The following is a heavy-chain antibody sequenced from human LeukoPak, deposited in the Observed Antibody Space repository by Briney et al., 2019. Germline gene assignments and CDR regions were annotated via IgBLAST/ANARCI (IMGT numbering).Heavy chain of an antibody. J-gene: IGHJ4*02. CDR1: GFTFSSYA. CDR2: ISGSGGST. CDR3: APPGDIVVVPAASPFDY. Sequence: GGSLRLSCAASGFTFSSYAMSWVRQAPGKGLEWVSAISGSGGSTYYADSVKGRFTISRDNSKNTLYLQMNSLRAEDTAVYYCAPPGDIVVVPAASPFDYWGQGTLVTVSS. V-gene: IGHV3-23*01. D-gene: IGHD2-2*01.